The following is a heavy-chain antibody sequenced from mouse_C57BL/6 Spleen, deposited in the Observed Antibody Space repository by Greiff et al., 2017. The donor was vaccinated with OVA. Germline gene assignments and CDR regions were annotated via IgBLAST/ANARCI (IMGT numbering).Heavy chain of an antibody. Sequence: EVKLVESGGGLVQPKGSLKLSCAASGFSFNTYAMNWVRQAPGKGLEWVARIRSKSNNYATYYADSVKDRFTISRDDSESMLYLQMNNLKTEDTAMYYCVRRMGHYAMDYWGQGTSVTVSS. CDR2: IRSKSNNYAT. D-gene: IGHD2-3*01. V-gene: IGHV10-1*01. J-gene: IGHJ4*01. CDR1: GFSFNTYA. CDR3: VRRMGHYAMDY.